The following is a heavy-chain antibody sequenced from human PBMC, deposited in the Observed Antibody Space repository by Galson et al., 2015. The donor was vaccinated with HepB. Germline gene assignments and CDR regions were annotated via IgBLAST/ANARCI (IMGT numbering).Heavy chain of an antibody. D-gene: IGHD4-11*01. CDR2: ISGSGDST. V-gene: IGHV3-23*01. CDR1: GFTFSSNA. CDR3: AKDVIGLLRSNYYY. J-gene: IGHJ4*02. Sequence: SLRLSCATSGFTFSSNAMSWVRQAPGKGLEWVSAISGSGDSTYYADSVKGRFTISRDNSKNTLYLQMNSLRAEDTAVYYCAKDVIGLLRSNYYYWGQGTLVTVSS.